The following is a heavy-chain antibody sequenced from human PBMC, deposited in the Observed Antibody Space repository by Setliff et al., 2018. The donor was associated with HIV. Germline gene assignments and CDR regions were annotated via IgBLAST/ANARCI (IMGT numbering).Heavy chain of an antibody. Sequence: ASETLSLTCAVYGASFSAYYWSWIRQPPGKGLEWIGEINYSGSTNYKASLKSRVTMSGDTSKNQFSLNLTSVTAADTAVYFCARGLGRGSGTYYNPPGYWGPGTLVTVSS. D-gene: IGHD3-10*01. J-gene: IGHJ4*02. V-gene: IGHV4-34*01. CDR1: GASFSAYY. CDR3: ARGLGRGSGTYYNPPGY. CDR2: INYSGST.